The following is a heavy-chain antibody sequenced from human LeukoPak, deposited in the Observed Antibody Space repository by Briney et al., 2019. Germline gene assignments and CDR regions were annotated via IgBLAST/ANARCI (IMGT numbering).Heavy chain of an antibody. CDR2: VSPNSGGA. Sequence: ASVKVSCKASGYTFTGYYIHWVRQAPGQGLEWMGWVSPNSGGANYAQKFQGRVTMTRDTSISTAYMELSRLGSDDTAMYYCARDTGDYYGSGSRLDPWGQGTPVTVSS. CDR3: ARDTGDYYGSGSRLDP. J-gene: IGHJ5*02. CDR1: GYTFTGYY. V-gene: IGHV1-2*02. D-gene: IGHD3-10*01.